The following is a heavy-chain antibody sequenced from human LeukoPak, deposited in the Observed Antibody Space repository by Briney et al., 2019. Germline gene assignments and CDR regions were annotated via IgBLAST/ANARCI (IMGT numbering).Heavy chain of an antibody. V-gene: IGHV4-30-2*01. J-gene: IGHJ4*02. CDR1: GGSISSGGYS. CDR2: IYHSGST. D-gene: IGHD4-11*01. Sequence: PSETLSLTCAVSGGSISSGGYSWSWIRQPPGKGLEWIGYIYHSGSTYYNPSLKSRVTISVDRSKNQFSLKLSSVTAADTAVYYCARGKVTRAYFGYWGQGTLVTVSS. CDR3: ARGKVTRAYFGY.